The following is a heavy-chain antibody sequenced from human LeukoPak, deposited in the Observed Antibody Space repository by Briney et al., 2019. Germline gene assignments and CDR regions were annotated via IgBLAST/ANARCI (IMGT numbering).Heavy chain of an antibody. Sequence: SQTLSLTCAISGDSVSSNRATWNWIRQSPSRGLEWLGRPYHRSKRSTDYAGSVKGRITINPHTSKNQFSLHLSSVTPEDTAIYYCARAMSANGNNSSDPWGEGNL. CDR3: ARAMSANGNNSSDP. CDR1: GDSVSSNRAT. D-gene: IGHD1-26*01. V-gene: IGHV6-1*01. CDR2: PYHRSKRST. J-gene: IGHJ5*02.